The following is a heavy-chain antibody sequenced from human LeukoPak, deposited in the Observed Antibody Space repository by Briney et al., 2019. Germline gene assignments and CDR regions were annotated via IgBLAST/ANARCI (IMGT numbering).Heavy chain of an antibody. CDR1: GYSFTSYW. Sequence: GESLEISCKGSGYSFTSYWIGWGRQMPGKGLEWMGIIYPGDSDTRYSPSLQGQVTISADKSISTAYLQWSILKASDTAMYYCARLLGYYFDYWGQGTLVTVSS. V-gene: IGHV5-51*01. J-gene: IGHJ4*02. D-gene: IGHD7-27*01. CDR3: ARLLGYYFDY. CDR2: IYPGDSDT.